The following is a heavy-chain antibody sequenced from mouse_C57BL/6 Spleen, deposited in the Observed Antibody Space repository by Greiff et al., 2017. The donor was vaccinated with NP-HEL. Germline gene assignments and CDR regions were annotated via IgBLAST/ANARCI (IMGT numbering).Heavy chain of an antibody. Sequence: EVQLQQSGPELVKPGASVKISCKASGYTFTDYYMNWVKQSHGKSLEWIGDINPNNGGTSYNQKFKGKATLTVDKSSSTAYMELRSLTSEDSAVYYCARGGIYYDYDGYFDYWGQGTTLTVSS. CDR3: ARGGIYYDYDGYFDY. J-gene: IGHJ2*01. CDR2: INPNNGGT. CDR1: GYTFTDYY. V-gene: IGHV1-26*01. D-gene: IGHD2-4*01.